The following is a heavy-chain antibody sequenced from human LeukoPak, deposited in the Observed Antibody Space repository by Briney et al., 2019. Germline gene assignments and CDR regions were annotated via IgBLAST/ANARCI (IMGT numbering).Heavy chain of an antibody. D-gene: IGHD3-10*01. CDR1: GGSISSSSYY. J-gene: IGHJ4*02. CDR3: ARHGTQWFGELSCLDY. V-gene: IGHV4-39*01. Sequence: PSETLSLTCTVSGGSISSSSYYWGWVRQPPGKGLEWIGSIYYSGSTYYNPSLKSRVTISVDTSKNQFSLKLSSVTAADTAVYYCARHGTQWFGELSCLDYWGQGTLVTVSS. CDR2: IYYSGST.